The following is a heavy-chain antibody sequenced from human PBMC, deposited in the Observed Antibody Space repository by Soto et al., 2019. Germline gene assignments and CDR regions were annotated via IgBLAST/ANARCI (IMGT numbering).Heavy chain of an antibody. CDR3: ANTEEDDSGYDSGYYFDY. V-gene: IGHV4-31*03. Sequence: ASETLSLTCTVSGASISSGGYYWSWIRQHPGKGLEWIGYISYSGSTYYNPSLKSRVTISVDTSKNQFSLRLSSVTAADTAVYYCANTEEDDSGYDSGYYFDYWGQGTQVTVSS. CDR1: GASISSGGYY. D-gene: IGHD5-12*01. J-gene: IGHJ4*02. CDR2: ISYSGST.